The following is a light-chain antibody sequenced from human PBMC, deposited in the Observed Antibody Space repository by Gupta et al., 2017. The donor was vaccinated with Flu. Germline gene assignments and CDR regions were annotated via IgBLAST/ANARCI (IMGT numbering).Light chain of an antibody. CDR1: ENIFTW. Sequence: IQSTQSPSTLSASEGDRVTITCRASENIFTWLAWYQQKPGTAPKLLIQKASTLENGVPARFSGSGSGTEFTLTISSLHPDDFATYFCQQYLRYPWTFGPATKVDIE. CDR3: QQYLRYPWT. CDR2: KAS. V-gene: IGKV1-5*03. J-gene: IGKJ1*01.